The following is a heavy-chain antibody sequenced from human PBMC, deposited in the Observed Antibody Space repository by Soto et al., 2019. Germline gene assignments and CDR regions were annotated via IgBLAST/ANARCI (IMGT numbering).Heavy chain of an antibody. CDR1: GASIRNFY. V-gene: IGHV4-59*01. CDR3: AQTTGWPGFDY. J-gene: IGHJ4*02. CDR2: IYNGERT. D-gene: IGHD6-19*01. Sequence: QVHLPESGPGLVQPSETMSLTCTASGASIRNFYWNWVRQFPGKGLEWIGPIYNGERTNYNPSLKSRVTISVDTSKNQFSLKLSSVTVADTAVYYCAQTTGWPGFDYWGQGTLVAVSS.